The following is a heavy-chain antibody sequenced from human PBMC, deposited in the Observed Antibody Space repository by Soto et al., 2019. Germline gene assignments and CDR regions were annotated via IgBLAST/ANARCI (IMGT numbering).Heavy chain of an antibody. V-gene: IGHV3-30*18. Sequence: GGSLRLSCAASGFTFSSYGMHWVRQAPGKGLEWVAVISYDGSNKYYADSVKGRFTISRDNSKNTLYLQMNSLRAEDTAVYYCAKGLAYCGGDCYSHFDLWGRGTLVTVPQ. J-gene: IGHJ2*01. D-gene: IGHD2-21*02. CDR3: AKGLAYCGGDCYSHFDL. CDR2: ISYDGSNK. CDR1: GFTFSSYG.